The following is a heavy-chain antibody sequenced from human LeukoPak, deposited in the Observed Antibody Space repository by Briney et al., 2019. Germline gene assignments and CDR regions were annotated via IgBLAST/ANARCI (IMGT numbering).Heavy chain of an antibody. V-gene: IGHV1-2*02. CDR3: AVFRTTDDY. Sequence: ASVKVSCKSSGYTFTGYYMHWVRQAPGQGLEWMGWINPDSGDTNYAPNFQGRVTMTRDPSISTGYMDLSGLTSDDTAVYFCAVFRTTDDYWGQGTLVTVSS. CDR2: INPDSGDT. CDR1: GYTFTGYY. J-gene: IGHJ4*02. D-gene: IGHD1-14*01.